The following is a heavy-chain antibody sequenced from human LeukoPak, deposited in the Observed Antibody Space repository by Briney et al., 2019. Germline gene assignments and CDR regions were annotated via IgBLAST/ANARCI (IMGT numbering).Heavy chain of an antibody. CDR2: ISSSSSYI. D-gene: IGHD3-22*01. CDR1: GLTFSSYS. Sequence: KSGGSLRLSCAASGLTFSSYSMNWVRQAPGKGLEWVSSISSSSSYIYYADSVKGRFTISRDNAKNSLYLQMNSLRAEDMAVYYCARDSYDSSGYDYWGQGTLVTVSS. V-gene: IGHV3-21*01. CDR3: ARDSYDSSGYDY. J-gene: IGHJ4*02.